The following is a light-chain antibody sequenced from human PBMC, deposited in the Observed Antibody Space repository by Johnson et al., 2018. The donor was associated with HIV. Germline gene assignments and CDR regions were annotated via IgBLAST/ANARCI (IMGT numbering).Light chain of an antibody. CDR3: GTWDSSLSGV. CDR1: SSNIGNND. J-gene: IGLJ1*01. CDR2: DNY. V-gene: IGLV1-51*01. Sequence: PVLTQPPSVSAAPGQKVTISCSGSSSNIGNNDVSWYQHLPGAAPKLFIYDNYKRPSGIPDRFSGSKSGPSAPLGLTGIQTGDEADYYCGTWDSSLSGVFGTGTKVTVL.